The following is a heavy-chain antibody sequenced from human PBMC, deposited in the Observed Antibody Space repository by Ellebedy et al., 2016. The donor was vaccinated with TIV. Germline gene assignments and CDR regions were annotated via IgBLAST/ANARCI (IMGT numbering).Heavy chain of an antibody. CDR1: GGSISGYY. CDR2: LYYSDNGST. J-gene: IGHJ4*02. D-gene: IGHD1-26*01. Sequence: SETLSLTCTVSGGSISGYYWSWVRQPPGKGLEWIGYLYYSDNGSTNYKPSLKSRVTISVDTSKNQISLKLSSVTAADTAVYYCARHIVAPTPGFEYWGQGTLVTVSS. V-gene: IGHV4-59*08. CDR3: ARHIVAPTPGFEY.